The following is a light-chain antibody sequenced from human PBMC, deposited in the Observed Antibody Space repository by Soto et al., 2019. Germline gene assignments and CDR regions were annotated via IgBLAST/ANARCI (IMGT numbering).Light chain of an antibody. J-gene: IGKJ1*01. Sequence: EIVMTQSPATLTTSPGERATVSCRASQSVSSNLAWYQQKPGQVPRLLIYYASTMATGIPARLSGSGSGTEFTLTISSLESEDFAVYYCQQYNNWPRTFGQGTKVEIK. V-gene: IGKV3-15*01. CDR2: YAS. CDR3: QQYNNWPRT. CDR1: QSVSSN.